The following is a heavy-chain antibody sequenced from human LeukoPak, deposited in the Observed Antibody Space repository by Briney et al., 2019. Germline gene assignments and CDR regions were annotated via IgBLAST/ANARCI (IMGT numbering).Heavy chain of an antibody. V-gene: IGHV3-23*01. J-gene: IGHJ4*02. D-gene: IGHD3-22*01. CDR1: GFTFSSYA. CDR3: AKADQNYYDTSGYTDY. Sequence: GGSLRLSCAASGFTFSSYAMNWVRQATGKGLEWVSDISGSGGGTYYADSVKGRFTISRDNSKNTLYLQMNSLRAEDTAVYYCAKADQNYYDTSGYTDYWGQGTLVTVSS. CDR2: ISGSGGGT.